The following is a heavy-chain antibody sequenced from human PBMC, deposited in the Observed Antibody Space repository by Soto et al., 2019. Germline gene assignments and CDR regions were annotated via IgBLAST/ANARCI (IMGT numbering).Heavy chain of an antibody. CDR2: IIPILGIA. CDR3: ARDTMGSSGYYYFDY. D-gene: IGHD3-22*01. Sequence: ASVKVSCKASGGTFSSYTISWVRQAPGQGLEWMGRIIPILGIANYAQKFQGRVTITADKSTSTAYMELSSLRSEDTAVYYCARDTMGSSGYYYFDYWGQGTLVTV. J-gene: IGHJ4*02. V-gene: IGHV1-69*04. CDR1: GGTFSSYT.